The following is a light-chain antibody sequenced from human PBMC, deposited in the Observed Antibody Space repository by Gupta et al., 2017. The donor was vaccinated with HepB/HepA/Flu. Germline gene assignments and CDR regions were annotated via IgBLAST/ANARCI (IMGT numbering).Light chain of an antibody. CDR2: GAS. J-gene: IGKJ1*01. CDR1: QSVTSN. V-gene: IGKV3-15*01. CDR3: QQYNNWPSWT. Sequence: EIVMTQSPATLSVSPGERATLSCRASQSVTSNLAWYQQKPGQAPRLLIHGASTRATGIPARFRGSGYGTEFTLTISSLQSEEFAVYYCQQYNNWPSWTFGQGTKVEIK.